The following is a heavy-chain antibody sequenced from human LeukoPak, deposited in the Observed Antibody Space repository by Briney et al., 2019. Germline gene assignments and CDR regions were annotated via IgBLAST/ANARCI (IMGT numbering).Heavy chain of an antibody. CDR1: GYSFTTYW. D-gene: IGHD4-17*01. CDR3: ARHIYGDHHYYYGMDV. J-gene: IGHJ6*04. CDR2: FEPSDSYT. V-gene: IGHV5-10-1*01. Sequence: GEPLKISCKGSGYSFTTYWITWVRQMPGKGREWIGTFEPSDSYTTYSPSFQGHVTISADTSISTAYLQGSSLKASDTAMYYCARHIYGDHHYYYGMDVWGKGTTVTVSS.